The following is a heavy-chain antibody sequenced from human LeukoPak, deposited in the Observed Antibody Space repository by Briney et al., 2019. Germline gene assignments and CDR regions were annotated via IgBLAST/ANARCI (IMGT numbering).Heavy chain of an antibody. Sequence: GGSLRLSCAVSGFTFSDHFMDWVRQAPGKGLEWVSAISGSGGSTYYADSVKGRFTISRDNSKNTLYLQMNSLRAEDTAVYYCAKGGDDYGGDIDYWGQGTLVTVSS. V-gene: IGHV3-23*01. D-gene: IGHD4-23*01. CDR1: GFTFSDHF. CDR2: ISGSGGST. J-gene: IGHJ4*02. CDR3: AKGGDDYGGDIDY.